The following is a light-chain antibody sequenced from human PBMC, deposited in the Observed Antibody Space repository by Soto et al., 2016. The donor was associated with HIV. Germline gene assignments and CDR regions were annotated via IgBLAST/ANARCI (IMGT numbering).Light chain of an antibody. Sequence: SSELTQDPAVSVALGQTVRITCQGDSLRSYYASWYQQKPGRAPVLVIYGKDNRPSGIPDRFSGSSSGNTASLTITGAQAEDEADYYCNCRDSSGNHLEVFGTGTKVTVL. V-gene: IGLV3-19*01. CDR2: GKD. CDR3: NCRDSSGNHLEV. CDR1: SLRSYY. J-gene: IGLJ1*01.